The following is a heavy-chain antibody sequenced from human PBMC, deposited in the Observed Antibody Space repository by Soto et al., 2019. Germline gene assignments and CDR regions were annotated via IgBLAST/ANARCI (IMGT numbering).Heavy chain of an antibody. V-gene: IGHV3-9*01. CDR3: AKDGDYNSGWPFEY. CDR2: ISWNSGNI. J-gene: IGHJ4*02. D-gene: IGHD6-19*01. Sequence: PGGSLRLSCAASGFTFSSYAMHWVRQAPGKGLEWVSGISWNSGNIGYADSVKGRFTISRDNAKNSLYLQMNSLRTEDTALYYCAKDGDYNSGWPFEYWGQGTLVTVSS. CDR1: GFTFSSYA.